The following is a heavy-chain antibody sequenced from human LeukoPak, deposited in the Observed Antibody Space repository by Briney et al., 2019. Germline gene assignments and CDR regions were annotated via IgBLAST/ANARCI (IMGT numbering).Heavy chain of an antibody. CDR3: ARPLGYCSSTSCPKRNQLNYYYGMDV. V-gene: IGHV4-34*01. J-gene: IGHJ6*02. Sequence: SETLSLTCAVYGGSFSGYYWSWIRQPPGKGLEWIGEINHSGSTNYNPSLKSRVTISVDTSKNQFSLKLSSVTAADTAVYYCARPLGYCSSTSCPKRNQLNYYYGMDVWGQGTTVTVSS. CDR1: GGSFSGYY. CDR2: INHSGST. D-gene: IGHD2-2*01.